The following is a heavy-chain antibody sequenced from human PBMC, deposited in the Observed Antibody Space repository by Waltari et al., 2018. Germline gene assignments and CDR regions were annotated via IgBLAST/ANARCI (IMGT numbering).Heavy chain of an antibody. CDR2: FDPEDGET. Sequence: QVQLVQSGAEVKKPGASVKVSCKVSGYTLTELSMHWVRQAPGKGLEWMGGFDPEDGETIYEQKFQGRVTMTEDTSTDTAYMELSSLRSEDTAVYYCATGRTMITFGGVILDAFDIWGQGTMVTVSS. V-gene: IGHV1-24*01. CDR1: GYTLTELS. J-gene: IGHJ3*02. D-gene: IGHD3-16*02. CDR3: ATGRTMITFGGVILDAFDI.